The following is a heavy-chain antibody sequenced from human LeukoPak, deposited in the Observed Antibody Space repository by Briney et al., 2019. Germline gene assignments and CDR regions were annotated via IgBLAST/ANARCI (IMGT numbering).Heavy chain of an antibody. CDR3: AKDSGKRLRDDY. V-gene: IGHV3-23*01. Sequence: GGSLRLSCAASGFTFSSYGMSWVRQAPGKGLEWVSAISGSGGSTYYADSVKGRFTISSDNSKNTLYLQMNSLRAEDTAVYYCAKDSGKRLRDDYWGQGTLVTVSS. CDR1: GFTFSSYG. CDR2: ISGSGGST. J-gene: IGHJ4*02.